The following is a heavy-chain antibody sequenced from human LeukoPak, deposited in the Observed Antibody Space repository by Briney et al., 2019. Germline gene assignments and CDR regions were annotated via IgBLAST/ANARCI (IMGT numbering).Heavy chain of an antibody. D-gene: IGHD1-1*01. J-gene: IGHJ4*02. V-gene: IGHV3-23*01. CDR2: ISGSGGRI. CDR1: GFTFSSYS. Sequence: GGSLRLSCAASGFTFSSYSMSWVRQAPGKGLEWVSSISGSGGRIDYAESVKGRFTISRDNSKNTLSLQMNSLTAEDTAVYYCAKNPRLEGWIYFDSWGQGILVTVSS. CDR3: AKNPRLEGWIYFDS.